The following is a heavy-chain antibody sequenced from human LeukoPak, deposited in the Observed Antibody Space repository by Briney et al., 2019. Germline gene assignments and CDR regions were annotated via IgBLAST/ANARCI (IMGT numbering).Heavy chain of an antibody. CDR3: AHGHYGPTTGGAFDI. J-gene: IGHJ3*02. V-gene: IGHV2-5*02. Sequence: SGPSLVNPTQTLTLTCTFSGFSLSTSGVGVGWIRQPPGKALEWLALIYWDDDKRYSPSLKSRLTITKDTSKNQVVLTMTNMDPVDTATYYCAHGHYGPTTGGAFDIWGQGTMVTVSS. CDR2: IYWDDDK. CDR1: GFSLSTSGVG. D-gene: IGHD4-17*01.